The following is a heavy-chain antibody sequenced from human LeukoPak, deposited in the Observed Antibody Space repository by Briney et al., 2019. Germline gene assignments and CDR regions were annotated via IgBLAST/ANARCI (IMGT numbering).Heavy chain of an antibody. J-gene: IGHJ4*02. Sequence: SETLSLTCAVYGGSFSGYYWNWIRQPPGKGLEWIGEINHSGSTNYNPSLKSRVNILVDTSKNQFSLKVSSVTAADTAVYYCARGPAGVVTPLDYWGQGTLVTASS. V-gene: IGHV4-34*01. CDR3: ARGPAGVVTPLDY. D-gene: IGHD3-3*01. CDR2: INHSGST. CDR1: GGSFSGYY.